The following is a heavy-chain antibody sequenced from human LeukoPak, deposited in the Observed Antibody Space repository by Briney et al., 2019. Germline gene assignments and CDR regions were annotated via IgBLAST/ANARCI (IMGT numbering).Heavy chain of an antibody. CDR1: GGSFSGYY. D-gene: IGHD3-16*02. J-gene: IGHJ4*02. Sequence: SETLSLTCAVYGGSFSGYYWSWIRQPPGKGLEWIGEINHSGSTNYNPSLKGRVPISVDTSKNQFSLKLSSVTAADTAVYYCARGPLWGSYRYASYWGQGTLVTVSS. CDR2: INHSGST. V-gene: IGHV4-34*01. CDR3: ARGPLWGSYRYASY.